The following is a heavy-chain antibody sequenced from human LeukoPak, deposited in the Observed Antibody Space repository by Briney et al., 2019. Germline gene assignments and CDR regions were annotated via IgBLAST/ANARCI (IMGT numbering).Heavy chain of an antibody. D-gene: IGHD1-26*01. CDR2: IRQDGGLK. V-gene: IGHV3-7*01. Sequence: PWGSLRLSCTASGFTFSNYWMSWVRQAPGKGLEWVANIRQDGGLKHYVDSVKGRFTISRDNAENSLYLQMNSLRAEDTAVYYCAREIVGAIKSYFDYWGQGTLVTASS. CDR3: AREIVGAIKSYFDY. CDR1: GFTFSNYW. J-gene: IGHJ4*02.